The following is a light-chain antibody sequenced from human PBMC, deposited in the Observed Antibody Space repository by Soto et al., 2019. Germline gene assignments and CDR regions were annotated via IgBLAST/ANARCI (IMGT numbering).Light chain of an antibody. CDR3: CSYAGGPYV. CDR1: SSDVSGYNY. J-gene: IGLJ1*01. Sequence: QSALTQPRSVSGSPGQSVTISCTGTSSDVSGYNYVSWYQQHPGKAPKLMICDVSKRPSGVPDRFSGSKSGNTASLTISGLQAEDEADYYCCSYAGGPYVFGTGTKLTVL. CDR2: DVS. V-gene: IGLV2-11*01.